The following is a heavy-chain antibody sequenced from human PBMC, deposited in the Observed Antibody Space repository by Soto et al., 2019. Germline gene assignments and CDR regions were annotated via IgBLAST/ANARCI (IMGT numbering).Heavy chain of an antibody. D-gene: IGHD6-6*01. CDR1: GGTLSSYA. V-gene: IGHV1-69*13. CDR3: TRGRIAARHYYYGMDV. Sequence: ASVKVSCKASGGTLSSYAISWVRQAPGQGLEWMGGIIPLFGIANYAQTFQDRVTITADESTSTAYMELGSLRSEDTAVYYCTRGRIAARHYYYGMDVWGQGTTVTVSS. CDR2: IIPLFGIA. J-gene: IGHJ6*02.